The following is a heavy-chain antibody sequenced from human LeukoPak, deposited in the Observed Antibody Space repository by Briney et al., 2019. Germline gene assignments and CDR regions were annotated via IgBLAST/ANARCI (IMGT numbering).Heavy chain of an antibody. V-gene: IGHV4-59*02. D-gene: IGHD2-21*01. J-gene: IGHJ6*02. CDR2: IYYSGSI. CDR3: AREVLLSAGRNYGMDV. CDR1: GGSVSSYY. Sequence: SETLSLTCTVSGGSVSSYYWSRIRQPPGKGLEWIGYIYYSGSINYNPSLKSRVTISVDTSKNQFSLKLSSVTAADTAVYYCAREVLLSAGRNYGMDVWGQGTTVTVPS.